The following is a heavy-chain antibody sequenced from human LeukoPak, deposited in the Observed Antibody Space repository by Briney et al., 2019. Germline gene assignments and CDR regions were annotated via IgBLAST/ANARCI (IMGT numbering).Heavy chain of an antibody. J-gene: IGHJ6*03. CDR3: ARAVEDFYYYMDV. CDR2: ISSSSSTI. Sequence: GGSLRLSCAASGFTFSSYSMNWVRQAPGKGLEWVSYISSSSSTIYYADSVKGRFTISRDNAKNSLYLQMNSLRAEDTAVYYCARAVEDFYYYMDVWGKGTTVTVSS. V-gene: IGHV3-48*01. CDR1: GFTFSSYS. D-gene: IGHD6-19*01.